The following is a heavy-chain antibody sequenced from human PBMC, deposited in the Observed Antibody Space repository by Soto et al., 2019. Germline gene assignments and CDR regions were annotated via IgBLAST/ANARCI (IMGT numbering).Heavy chain of an antibody. J-gene: IGHJ6*02. Sequence: VSSVKASCHASGGTFSTCATSWVRQAPGQGLEWMGGIIPIFGTANYAQKFQGRVTIIADESTSTAYMELSSLRSEDTDVYYCARDLGYSYAGENYYYYGMDVWGQGTTVTVSS. V-gene: IGHV1-69*01. CDR1: GGTFSTCA. CDR3: ARDLGYSYAGENYYYYGMDV. D-gene: IGHD5-18*01. CDR2: IIPIFGTA.